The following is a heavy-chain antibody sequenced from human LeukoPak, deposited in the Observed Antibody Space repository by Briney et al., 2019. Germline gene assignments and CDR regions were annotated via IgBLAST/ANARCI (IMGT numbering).Heavy chain of an antibody. CDR3: ARDRSSGYYPTAGFDY. CDR2: INPNSGGT. Sequence: GASVKVSCKASGYTFTGYYMHWVRQAPGQGREWMGWINPNSGGTNYAQKFQGRLTMTRDTSISTAYMEVSRLRSDDTAVYYCARDRSSGYYPTAGFDYWGQGTLVTVSS. D-gene: IGHD3-22*01. V-gene: IGHV1-2*02. CDR1: GYTFTGYY. J-gene: IGHJ4*02.